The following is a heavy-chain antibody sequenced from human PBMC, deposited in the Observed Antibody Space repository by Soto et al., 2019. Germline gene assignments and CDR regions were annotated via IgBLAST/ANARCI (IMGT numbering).Heavy chain of an antibody. D-gene: IGHD3-22*01. J-gene: IGHJ5*02. CDR1: GGSISSGGYY. CDR2: IYYSGST. CDR3: ARGGGKVVLISPERGNWFDP. V-gene: IGHV4-31*03. Sequence: PSETLSLTCTVSGGSISSGGYYWSWIRQHPGKGLEWIGYIYYSGSTYYNPSLKSRVTISVDTSKNQFSLKLSSVTAADTAVYYCARGGGKVVLISPERGNWFDPWGQGTLVTVSS.